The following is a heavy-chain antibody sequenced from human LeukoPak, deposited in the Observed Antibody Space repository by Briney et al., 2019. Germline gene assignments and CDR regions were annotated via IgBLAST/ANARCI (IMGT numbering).Heavy chain of an antibody. V-gene: IGHV3-64*01. CDR3: ARALWGYYDSSGYYYFDY. CDR1: GFTFSSYA. J-gene: IGHJ4*02. D-gene: IGHD3-22*01. CDR2: ISSNGGST. Sequence: PGGSLRLSCAASGFTFSSYAMHWVRQAPGKGLEYVSAISSNGGSTYYANSVKGRFTISRDNSKNTLYLQMGSLRAEDMAVYYCARALWGYYDSSGYYYFDYWAREPWSPSPQ.